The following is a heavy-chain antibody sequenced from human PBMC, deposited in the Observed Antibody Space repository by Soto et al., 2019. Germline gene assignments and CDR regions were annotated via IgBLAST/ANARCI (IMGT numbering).Heavy chain of an antibody. Sequence: GVLRLSCVASGFTFSSYWMSWVRQAPGKGLELVANIKQDGSEKYYVGSVKGRFTISRDNAKNSLYLQMNSLRADDTAVYYCARYTYSSSWFDYWGQGTLVTVSS. V-gene: IGHV3-7*03. CDR2: IKQDGSEK. D-gene: IGHD6-13*01. CDR3: ARYTYSSSWFDY. J-gene: IGHJ4*02. CDR1: GFTFSSYW.